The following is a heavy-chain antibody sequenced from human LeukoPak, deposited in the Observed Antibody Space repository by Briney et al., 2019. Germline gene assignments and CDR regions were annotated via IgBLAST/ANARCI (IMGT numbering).Heavy chain of an antibody. V-gene: IGHV3-23*01. CDR1: GFTFSSYA. CDR3: AKAPAPGYSSSNYFDY. CDR2: IRGSGSYT. D-gene: IGHD6-6*01. J-gene: IGHJ4*02. Sequence: GGSLRLSCAASGFTFSSYAMSWVRQAPGTGLEWVSGIRGSGSYTYYADSVKGRFSISRDNSKNTLYLQMNSLRAEDTAVYYCAKAPAPGYSSSNYFDYWGQGALVTVSS.